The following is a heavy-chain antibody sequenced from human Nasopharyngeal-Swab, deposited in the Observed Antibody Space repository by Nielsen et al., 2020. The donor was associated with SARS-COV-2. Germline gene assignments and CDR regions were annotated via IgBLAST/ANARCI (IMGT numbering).Heavy chain of an antibody. V-gene: IGHV1-8*01. CDR1: GYTFTSYD. Sequence: ASVKVSCKASGYTFTSYDINWVRQATCQGIAWMGWMNPNSGKPGYAQKFQGRVTMTRNTSISTAYMELRSLMSEDTAVYYCSRGFIVATIFHYYYYMDVWGKGTTVTVS. CDR2: MNPNSGKP. D-gene: IGHD5-12*01. J-gene: IGHJ6*03. CDR3: SRGFIVATIFHYYYYMDV.